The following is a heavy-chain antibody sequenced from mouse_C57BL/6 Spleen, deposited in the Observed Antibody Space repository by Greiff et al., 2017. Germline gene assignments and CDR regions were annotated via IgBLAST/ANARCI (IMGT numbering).Heavy chain of an antibody. CDR3: ASGDYDEGSYYAMDY. CDR2: IDPSDSYT. CDR1: GYTFTSYW. D-gene: IGHD2-4*01. Sequence: VQLQQPGAELVRPGTSVKLSCKASGYTFTSYWMHWVKQRPGQGLEWIGVIDPSDSYTNYNQKFKGKATLTVDTSSSTAYMQLSSLTSEDSAVYYCASGDYDEGSYYAMDYWGQGTSVTVSS. J-gene: IGHJ4*01. V-gene: IGHV1-59*01.